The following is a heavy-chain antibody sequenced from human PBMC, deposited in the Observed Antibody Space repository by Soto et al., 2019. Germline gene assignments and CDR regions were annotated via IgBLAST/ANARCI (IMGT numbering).Heavy chain of an antibody. V-gene: IGHV4-30-4*01. D-gene: IGHD5-12*01. CDR2: IYYSGST. J-gene: IGHJ4*02. CDR3: ASHDIVATITDY. CDR1: GGSISSGDYY. Sequence: SETLSLTCTVSGGSISSGDYYWSWIRQPPGKGLEWIGYIYYSGSTYYNPSLKSRVTISVDTSKNQFSLKLSSVTAADTAVYYCASHDIVATITDYWGQGTLVPVSS.